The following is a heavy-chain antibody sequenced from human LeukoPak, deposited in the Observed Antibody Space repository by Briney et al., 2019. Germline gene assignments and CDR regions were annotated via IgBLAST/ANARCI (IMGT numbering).Heavy chain of an antibody. V-gene: IGHV4-34*01. Sequence: SETLPLTCAVYGGSFSGYYWSWLRQPPGKGLEWIGEINHSGSTTYNPSLKSRVTISIDTSKNQFSLSLISVTAADTAVYYCASLMLIAAGYDYWGQGDLVTVSS. CDR1: GGSFSGYY. J-gene: IGHJ4*02. CDR2: INHSGST. D-gene: IGHD6-13*01. CDR3: ASLMLIAAGYDY.